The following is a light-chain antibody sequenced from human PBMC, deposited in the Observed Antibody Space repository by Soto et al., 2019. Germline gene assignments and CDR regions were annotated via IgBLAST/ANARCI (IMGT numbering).Light chain of an antibody. V-gene: IGLV1-44*01. CDR2: SNN. CDR3: AAWDDSLNGPV. Sequence: QSVLPQPPSASGTPGQRVTFSCSGSSSNIGSNTVNWYQQLPGTAPKLLIYSNNQRPSGVPDRFSGSKSGTSASLAISVLQSEDEADYYCAAWDDSLNGPVFGGGTKLTVL. CDR1: SSNIGSNT. J-gene: IGLJ2*01.